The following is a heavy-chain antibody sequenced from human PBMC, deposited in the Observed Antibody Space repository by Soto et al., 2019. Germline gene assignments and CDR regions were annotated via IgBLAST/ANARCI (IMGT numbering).Heavy chain of an antibody. V-gene: IGHV3-30-3*01. CDR2: ISYDGSNK. CDR1: GFTFSSYA. D-gene: IGHD3-22*01. Sequence: GGSLRLSCAASGFTFSSYAMHWVRQAPGKGLEWVAVISYDGSNKYYADSVKGRFTISRDNSKNTLYLQMSSLRAEDTAVYYCARAPKDYYDSSGYSEYFQHWGQGTLVTVSS. CDR3: ARAPKDYYDSSGYSEYFQH. J-gene: IGHJ1*01.